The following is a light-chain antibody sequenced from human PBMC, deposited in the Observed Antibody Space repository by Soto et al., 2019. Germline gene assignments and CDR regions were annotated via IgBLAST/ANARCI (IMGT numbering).Light chain of an antibody. V-gene: IGLV2-23*01. CDR2: EGS. CDR3: CSYAGSSTSYV. CDR1: SSDVGSYNL. Sequence: QSVLTQPASVSGSPGQSITISCTGTSSDVGSYNLVSWYQQHPGKAPKLMIYEGSKRPSGVSNRFSGSKSGNTASLTISGLQAEDEADYYCCSYAGSSTSYVFGTGTKATVL. J-gene: IGLJ1*01.